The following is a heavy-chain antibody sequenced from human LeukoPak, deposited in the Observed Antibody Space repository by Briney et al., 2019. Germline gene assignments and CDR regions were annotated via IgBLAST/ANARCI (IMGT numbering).Heavy chain of an antibody. Sequence: SETLSLTCTVSGGSISSYYRSWIRQPPGKGLEWIGYIYTSGSTNYNPSLKSRVTISVDTSKNQFSLKLSSVTAADTAVYYCARSESAAAGAFDYWGQGALVTVSS. CDR1: GGSISSYY. D-gene: IGHD6-25*01. V-gene: IGHV4-4*09. CDR3: ARSESAAAGAFDY. CDR2: IYTSGST. J-gene: IGHJ4*02.